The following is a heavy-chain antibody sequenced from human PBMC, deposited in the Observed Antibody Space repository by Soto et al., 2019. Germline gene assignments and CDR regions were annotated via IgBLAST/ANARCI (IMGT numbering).Heavy chain of an antibody. J-gene: IGHJ4*02. CDR2: TYYRSKWYN. Sequence: SQTLSLTFAISGDSVSSNSAAWNWIRQSPSRGLEWLGRTYYRSKWYNDYAVSVKSRITINPDTSKNQFSLQLNSVTPEDTAVYYCAREILLWFGELLSSNTGFDYWGQGTLVTVSS. CDR3: AREILLWFGELLSSNTGFDY. CDR1: GDSVSSNSAA. V-gene: IGHV6-1*01. D-gene: IGHD3-10*01.